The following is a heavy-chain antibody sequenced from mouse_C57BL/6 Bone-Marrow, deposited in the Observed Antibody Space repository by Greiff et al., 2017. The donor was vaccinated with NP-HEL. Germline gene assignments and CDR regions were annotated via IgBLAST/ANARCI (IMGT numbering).Heavy chain of an antibody. CDR1: GYTFTSYG. CDR2: IYIGNGYT. V-gene: IGHV1-58*01. Sequence: EVQRVESGAELVRPGSSVKMSCKTSGYTFTSYGINWVKQRPGQGLEWIGYIYIGNGYTEYNEKFKGKATLTSDTSSSTAYMQLSSLTSEDSAIYFCARGDGYYLYAMDYWGQGTSVTVSS. CDR3: ARGDGYYLYAMDY. D-gene: IGHD2-3*01. J-gene: IGHJ4*01.